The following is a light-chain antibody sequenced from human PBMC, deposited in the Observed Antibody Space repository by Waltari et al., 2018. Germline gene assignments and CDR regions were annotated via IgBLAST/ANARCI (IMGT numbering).Light chain of an antibody. J-gene: IGKJ1*01. CDR1: QSITNW. Sequence: DIKMTQSPSTLSASVGVRVTITCRASQSITNWLAWYQQKPGKAPKLLIYRASNLESGVPSRFSGSGSGTEFTLTISSLQPDDFATYYCQQYDNYWTFGQGTKVEIK. V-gene: IGKV1-5*03. CDR3: QQYDNYWT. CDR2: RAS.